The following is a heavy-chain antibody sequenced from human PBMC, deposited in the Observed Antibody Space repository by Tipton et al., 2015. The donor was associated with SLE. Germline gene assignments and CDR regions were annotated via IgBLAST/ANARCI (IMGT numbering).Heavy chain of an antibody. CDR3: ATQGYYDSSFDY. D-gene: IGHD3-16*01. J-gene: IGHJ4*02. Sequence: TLSLTCTVSGVSISSGSYYWNWIRQSAGKGLEWIGRVYISGSPYYNPSLKSRVAMSVDTSKNQFSLRLTSVTAADTAVYYCATQGYYDSSFDYWGQGTLVTVSS. CDR2: VYISGSP. CDR1: GVSISSGSYY. V-gene: IGHV4-61*02.